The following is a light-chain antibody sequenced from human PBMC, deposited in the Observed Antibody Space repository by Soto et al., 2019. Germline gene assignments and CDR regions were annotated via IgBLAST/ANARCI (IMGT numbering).Light chain of an antibody. CDR3: CSYVGRNTYV. CDR1: SSDIGAYIY. V-gene: IGLV2-8*01. J-gene: IGLJ1*01. CDR2: DVS. Sequence: QSVLTQPPSASGSPGQSVTISCTGTSSDIGAYIYVSWYQQHPGKAPKLMIFDVSKRPSGVPNRFSGSKSGNTASLTISGLRAEDEADYYCCSYVGRNTYVFGTGTKVTVL.